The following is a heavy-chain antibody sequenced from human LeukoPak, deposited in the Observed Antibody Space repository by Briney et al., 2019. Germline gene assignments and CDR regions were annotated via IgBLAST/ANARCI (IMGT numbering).Heavy chain of an antibody. CDR3: ARDSSSSWYGDEDY. CDR2: ISGYNGNT. D-gene: IGHD6-13*01. Sequence: ASVKVSCKASGYTFTSYGISWVRQAPGQGLEWMGWISGYNGNTNHAQKFQGRVTMTTDTSTTTAYMELRYLRSGDTAVYYCARDSSSSWYGDEDYWGQGTLVTVSS. V-gene: IGHV1-18*01. J-gene: IGHJ4*02. CDR1: GYTFTSYG.